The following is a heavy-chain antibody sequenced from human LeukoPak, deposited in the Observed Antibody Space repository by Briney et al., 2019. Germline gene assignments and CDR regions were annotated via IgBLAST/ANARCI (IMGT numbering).Heavy chain of an antibody. V-gene: IGHV4-34*01. CDR2: INHSGST. Sequence: PSETLSLTCAVYGGSFSGYYWSWIRQPPGKGLEWIGEINHSGSTNYNPSLKSRVTIPVDTSKNQFSLKLSSVTAADTAVYYCARGKYYYDSSGYYKNYFDYWGQGTLVTVCS. CDR1: GGSFSGYY. D-gene: IGHD3-22*01. J-gene: IGHJ4*02. CDR3: ARGKYYYDSSGYYKNYFDY.